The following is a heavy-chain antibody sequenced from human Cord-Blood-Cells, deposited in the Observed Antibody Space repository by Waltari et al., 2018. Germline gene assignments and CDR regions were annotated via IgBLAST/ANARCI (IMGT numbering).Heavy chain of an antibody. V-gene: IGHV3-23*04. Sequence: EVQLVESGGGLVQPGGSLRLSCAASGFTFSSYAMSWVRQAPGKGLEWVSAISGSGGSKYYADSVKGRCTISRDNSKNTLYLQMNSLRADDTAVYYCAKAGWGRGKGGAFDIWGQGTMVTVSS. J-gene: IGHJ3*02. CDR3: AKAGWGRGKGGAFDI. CDR2: ISGSGGSK. CDR1: GFTFSSYA. D-gene: IGHD6-19*01.